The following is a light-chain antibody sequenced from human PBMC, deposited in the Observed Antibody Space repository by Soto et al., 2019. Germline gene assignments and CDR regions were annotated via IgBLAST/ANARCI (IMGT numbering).Light chain of an antibody. CDR1: SSNIGGTNY. CDR3: ASWDDRLGAVI. J-gene: IGLJ2*01. V-gene: IGLV1-47*02. CDR2: SNN. Sequence: QLVLTQPPSASGTPGQRGFISCSGSSSNIGGTNYAYWYQQLPGAAPKLLMHSNNLRPSGVPERISGSKSGTSASLAISGLRSEDEAVYYCASWDDRLGAVIFGGGTKLTVL.